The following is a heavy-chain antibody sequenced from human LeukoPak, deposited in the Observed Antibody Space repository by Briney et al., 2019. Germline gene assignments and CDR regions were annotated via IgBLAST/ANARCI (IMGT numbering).Heavy chain of an antibody. Sequence: PSETLSLTCTVSGDSITSYFWSWIRQPPGKGLEWVGYIFYSGITNYNPSLKSRVTISVDTSKNQFSLKLSSVTAADTAVYYCARRIAVAGPDDAFDIWGQGTMVTVSS. V-gene: IGHV4-59*01. J-gene: IGHJ3*02. CDR1: GDSITSYF. CDR2: IFYSGIT. D-gene: IGHD6-19*01. CDR3: ARRIAVAGPDDAFDI.